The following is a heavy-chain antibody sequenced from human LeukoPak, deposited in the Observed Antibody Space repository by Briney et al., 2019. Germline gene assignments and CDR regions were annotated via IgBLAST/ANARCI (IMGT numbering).Heavy chain of an antibody. J-gene: IGHJ4*02. Sequence: GGSLRLSCAASGFTFDDYAMHWVRHAPGKGLEWVSGISWNSGSIGYADSVKGRFTISRDNAKNSLYLQMNSLRAEDTALYYCAKDIQGQTTFPLDYWGQGTLVTVSS. V-gene: IGHV3-9*01. CDR3: AKDIQGQTTFPLDY. CDR1: GFTFDDYA. D-gene: IGHD4-17*01. CDR2: ISWNSGSI.